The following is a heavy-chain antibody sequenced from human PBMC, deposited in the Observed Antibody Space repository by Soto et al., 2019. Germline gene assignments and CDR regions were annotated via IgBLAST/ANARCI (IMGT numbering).Heavy chain of an antibody. V-gene: IGHV3-23*01. Sequence: EVQLLESGGGLLRPGGSLRLSCAASGFRISSSAMSWVRQAAGEGLEWVASINRQGNTYYADSVVGRFVISRDESKDRLDMQMNSLRVDDTAMYYCAKDHASSGWSTFESWGQGVLVTASS. J-gene: IGHJ4*02. CDR3: AKDHASSGWSTFES. D-gene: IGHD6-19*01. CDR2: INRQGNT. CDR1: GFRISSSA.